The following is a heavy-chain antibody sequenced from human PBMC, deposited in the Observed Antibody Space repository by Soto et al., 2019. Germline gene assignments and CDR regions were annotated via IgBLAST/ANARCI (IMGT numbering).Heavy chain of an antibody. D-gene: IGHD6-13*01. CDR3: AKDLVHNDAFDI. Sequence: GGSLRLSCAASGFTFSSYAMSGVRQAPGKGLERVSAISGSGGSKYYADSVKGRFTISRANTKNTLYLQMNSLRAEDTAVYYGAKDLVHNDAFDIWGQGTIVTVSS. J-gene: IGHJ3*02. CDR1: GFTFSSYA. V-gene: IGHV3-23*01. CDR2: ISGSGGSK.